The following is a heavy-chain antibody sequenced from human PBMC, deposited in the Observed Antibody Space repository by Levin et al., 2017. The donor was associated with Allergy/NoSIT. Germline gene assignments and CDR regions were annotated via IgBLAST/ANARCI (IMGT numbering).Heavy chain of an antibody. CDR2: ISYDGSNK. CDR3: ARDGSIAVANYYYYYYMDV. J-gene: IGHJ6*03. D-gene: IGHD6-19*01. Sequence: GGSLRLSCTASGFIFSSYAMHWVRQAPGKGLEWVAVISYDGSNKYYGDSVRGRFTISRDSSENTLYLQMNSLRAEDTAMYYCARDGSIAVANYYYYYYMDVWGNGTTVTVSS. CDR1: GFIFSSYA. V-gene: IGHV3-30-3*01.